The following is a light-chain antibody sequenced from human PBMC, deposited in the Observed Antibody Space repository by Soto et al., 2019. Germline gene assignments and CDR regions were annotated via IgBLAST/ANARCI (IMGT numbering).Light chain of an antibody. V-gene: IGLV2-14*01. CDR1: MRDIGAYNL. CDR2: EVR. CDR3: SSFTSRSSLI. J-gene: IGLJ2*01. Sequence: QSVLTQPASVSGSPGQSITIFCAGTMRDIGAYNLVSWYQQHPGRAPQLIIYEVRNRPSGSSFRFSGSKSGNTASLTISGLQAEDEADYYCSSFTSRSSLIFGGGTKGPS.